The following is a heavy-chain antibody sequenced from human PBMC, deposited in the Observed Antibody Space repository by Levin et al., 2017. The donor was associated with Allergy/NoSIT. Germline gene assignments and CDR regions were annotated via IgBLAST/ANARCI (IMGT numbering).Heavy chain of an antibody. J-gene: IGHJ3*02. CDR3: ARAMHIAAASDAFDI. CDR1: GYTFTSYY. V-gene: IGHV1-46*01. D-gene: IGHD6-13*01. Sequence: GESLKISCKASGYTFTSYYMHWVRQAPGQGLEWMGIINPSGGSTSYAQKFQGRVTMTRDTSTSTVYMELSSLRSEDTAVYYCARAMHIAAASDAFDIWGQGTMVTVSS. CDR2: INPSGGST.